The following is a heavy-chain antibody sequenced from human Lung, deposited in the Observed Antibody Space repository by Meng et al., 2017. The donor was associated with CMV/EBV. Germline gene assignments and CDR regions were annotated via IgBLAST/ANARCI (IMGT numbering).Heavy chain of an antibody. Sequence: GESLKISCAPSGFSFSSYTLHWVRQAPGKGLEWVASISSSRSYINYADSVKGRFTISRDNAKNSLYLQMSSLRAEDTAVYYCARERLYQPLWGDALDIWGQGKXVTV. V-gene: IGHV3-21*01. CDR3: ARERLYQPLWGDALDI. D-gene: IGHD2-2*01. J-gene: IGHJ3*02. CDR2: ISSSRSYI. CDR1: GFSFSSYT.